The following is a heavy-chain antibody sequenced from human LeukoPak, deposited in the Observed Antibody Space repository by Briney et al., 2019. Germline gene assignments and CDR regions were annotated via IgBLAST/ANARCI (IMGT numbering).Heavy chain of an antibody. CDR1: GYTFTGYY. CDR3: ARASPLTFGGVIVRKYYFDY. D-gene: IGHD3-16*02. J-gene: IGHJ4*02. CDR2: INPNSGGT. Sequence: ASAKVSCKASGYTFTGYYMHWVRQAPGQGLEWMGWINPNSGGTNYAQKFQGRVTMTRDTSISTAYMELTRLRSDDTAVYYCARASPLTFGGVIVRKYYFDYWGQGTLVTVSS. V-gene: IGHV1-2*02.